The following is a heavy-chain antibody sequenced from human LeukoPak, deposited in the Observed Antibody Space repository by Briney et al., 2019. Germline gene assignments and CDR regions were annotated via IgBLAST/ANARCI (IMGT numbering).Heavy chain of an antibody. V-gene: IGHV3-30*04. J-gene: IGHJ4*02. CDR2: ISYDGSNK. D-gene: IGHD6-19*01. CDR3: ARVVSSGWYFDY. Sequence: GGSLRLSCAASGFTFSSYAMHWVRQAPGKGLEWVAVISYDGSNKYYADSVKGRFTISRDNSKNTLYLQMNSLRSEDTAVYYCARVVSSGWYFDYWGQGTLVTVSS. CDR1: GFTFSSYA.